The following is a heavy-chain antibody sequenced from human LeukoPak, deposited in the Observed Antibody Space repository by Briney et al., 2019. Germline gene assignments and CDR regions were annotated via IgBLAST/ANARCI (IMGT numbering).Heavy chain of an antibody. J-gene: IGHJ4*02. D-gene: IGHD4-17*01. CDR2: MNPNSGNT. Sequence: ASVKVSCKASGYTFTSYDINWVRQATGQGLEWMGWMNPNSGNTGYAPKFQGRVTMTRNTSISTAYMELSSLRSEDTAVYYCARGPPGAVTGDYWGQGTLVTVSS. V-gene: IGHV1-8*01. CDR3: ARGPPGAVTGDY. CDR1: GYTFTSYD.